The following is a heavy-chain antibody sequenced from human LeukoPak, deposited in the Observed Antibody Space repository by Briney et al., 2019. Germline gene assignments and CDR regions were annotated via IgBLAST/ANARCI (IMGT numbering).Heavy chain of an antibody. Sequence: ASVKVSCKASGYTFTSYDINWVRQATGQGLEWMGWMNPNSGNTGYAQKFQGRVTMTRNTSISTAHMELSSLRSEDTAVYYCARELGTTVTTGGYWGQGTLVTVYS. CDR2: MNPNSGNT. V-gene: IGHV1-8*01. CDR1: GYTFTSYD. D-gene: IGHD4-17*01. J-gene: IGHJ4*02. CDR3: ARELGTTVTTGGY.